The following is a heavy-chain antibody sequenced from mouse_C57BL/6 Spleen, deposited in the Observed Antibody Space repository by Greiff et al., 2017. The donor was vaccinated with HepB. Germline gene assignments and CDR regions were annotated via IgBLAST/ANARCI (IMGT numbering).Heavy chain of an antibody. V-gene: IGHV1-26*01. J-gene: IGHJ3*01. CDR2: INPNNGGT. D-gene: IGHD2-3*01. CDR1: GYTFTDYY. CDR3: ARWNGYYLFAY. Sequence: EVQLQQSGPELVKPGASVKISCKASGYTFTDYYMNWVKQSHGKSLEWIGDINPNNGGTSYNQKFKGKATLTVNKSSSTAYMELRSLTSEDSAVYYCARWNGYYLFAYWGQGTLVTVSA.